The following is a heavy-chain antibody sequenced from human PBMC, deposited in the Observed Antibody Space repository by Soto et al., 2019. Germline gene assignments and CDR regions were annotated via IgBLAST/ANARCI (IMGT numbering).Heavy chain of an antibody. Sequence: PGGSLRLSCAASGFTFSSYGMSWVRQAPGKGLEWVSLITGSGGSTFYADSVKGRFTISRDNAKNTLYLQMNSLRVDDTALYYCAKAATITTLYYFDSWGQGTLVTV. CDR3: AKAATITTLYYFDS. J-gene: IGHJ4*02. V-gene: IGHV3-23*01. CDR1: GFTFSSYG. D-gene: IGHD4-4*01. CDR2: ITGSGGST.